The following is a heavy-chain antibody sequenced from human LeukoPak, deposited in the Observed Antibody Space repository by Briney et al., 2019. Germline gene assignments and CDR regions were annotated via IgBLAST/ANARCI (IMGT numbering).Heavy chain of an antibody. J-gene: IGHJ5*01. CDR2: ISCYNGDT. D-gene: IGHD2-15*01. CDR1: GYTFNRHG. V-gene: IGHV1-18*01. Sequence: ASVKVSCKASGYTFNRHGISWVRQAPGQGPEWMGWISCYNGDTHYAQNYQGGLTMTTDTSTSTAYMELRSLRSDDTAVYYCARDPSNTSGHNAWFDYWGQGTLVTVSS. CDR3: ARDPSNTSGHNAWFDY.